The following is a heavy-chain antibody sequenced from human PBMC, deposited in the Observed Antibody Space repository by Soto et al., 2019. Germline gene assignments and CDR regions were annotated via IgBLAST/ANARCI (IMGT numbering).Heavy chain of an antibody. CDR3: AKGRAIIVYGVDILFDY. Sequence: GGSLRLSCKASGFSFSDYAMTWVRQAPGKGLEWVSVISGSGDNTFYAASVKGRFAISRDNSKNVLYLQMNSLSADDAAVYFCAKGRAIIVYGVDILFDYWGLGTLVTVSS. CDR2: ISGSGDNT. J-gene: IGHJ4*01. D-gene: IGHD3-3*02. CDR1: GFSFSDYA. V-gene: IGHV3-23*01.